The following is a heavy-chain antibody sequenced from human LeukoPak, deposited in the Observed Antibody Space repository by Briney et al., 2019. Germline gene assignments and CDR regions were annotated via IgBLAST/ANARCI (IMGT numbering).Heavy chain of an antibody. J-gene: IGHJ3*02. Sequence: ASVKVSCKVSGYTLTGLSMHWVRQAPGKGLEWMGGFDPEGGETIYAQKFQGRVTMTKDTSTDTAYMELSSLRSEDTAVYYCATRSEAVADPNDAFDIWGQGTMVTVSS. CDR3: ATRSEAVADPNDAFDI. V-gene: IGHV1-24*01. D-gene: IGHD6-19*01. CDR2: FDPEGGET. CDR1: GYTLTGLS.